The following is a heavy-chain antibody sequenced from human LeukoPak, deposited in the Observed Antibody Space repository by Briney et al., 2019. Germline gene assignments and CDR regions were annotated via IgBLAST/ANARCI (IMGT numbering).Heavy chain of an antibody. Sequence: PGESLRLSCAASGFTFDDYAMHWVRQAPGKGLEWVSGISWNSGSIGYADSVKGRFTISRDNAKNSLYLQMNSLRAEDMALYYCAKGEWELGSAFDIWGQGTMVTVSS. D-gene: IGHD1-26*01. CDR1: GFTFDDYA. CDR2: ISWNSGSI. J-gene: IGHJ3*02. V-gene: IGHV3-9*03. CDR3: AKGEWELGSAFDI.